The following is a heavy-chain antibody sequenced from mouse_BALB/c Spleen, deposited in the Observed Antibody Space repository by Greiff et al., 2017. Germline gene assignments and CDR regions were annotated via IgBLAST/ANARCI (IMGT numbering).Heavy chain of an antibody. J-gene: IGHJ4*01. CDR2: ISDGGGYT. CDR3: SRDYGDEGYAMDY. CDR1: GFTFSDYY. D-gene: IGHD2-13*01. Sequence: EVQLQESGGGLVKPGGSLKLSCAASGFTFSDYYMHWVRQSPEKSLEWVATISDGGGYTNYPDNVKGRFTISRDNAKNNLYLQMSSLTSEDTAMYYCSRDYGDEGYAMDYWGQGTSVTVSS. V-gene: IGHV5-4*02.